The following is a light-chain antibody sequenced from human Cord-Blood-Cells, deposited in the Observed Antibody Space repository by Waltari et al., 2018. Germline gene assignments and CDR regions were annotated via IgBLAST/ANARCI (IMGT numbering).Light chain of an antibody. J-gene: IGKJ4*01. V-gene: IGKV3-11*01. CDR3: QQRSNWPPLT. CDR2: DAS. CDR1: QSVSSY. Sequence: EIVLTQSPATLSLSPGERATLSCRPSQSVSSYLAWYQQKPGQAPSLLIYDASNRATGIPARFSGIGAGTEFTLTISSLEPEDFAVYDCQQRSNWPPLTFGGGTKGEIK.